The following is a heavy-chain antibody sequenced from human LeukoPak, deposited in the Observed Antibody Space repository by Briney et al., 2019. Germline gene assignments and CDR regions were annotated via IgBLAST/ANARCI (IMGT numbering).Heavy chain of an antibody. J-gene: IGHJ4*02. V-gene: IGHV4-31*03. CDR2: IYYSGST. D-gene: IGHD3-22*01. CDR3: ARDVGPYYDSSGYPGI. Sequence: PSETLSLTCTVSGGSISSGGYYWSWIRQHPGKGLEWIGYIYYSGSTYYNPSLKSRVTISVDTSKNQFSLKLSSVTAADTAVYYCARDVGPYYDSSGYPGIWGQGTLVTVSS. CDR1: GGSISSGGYY.